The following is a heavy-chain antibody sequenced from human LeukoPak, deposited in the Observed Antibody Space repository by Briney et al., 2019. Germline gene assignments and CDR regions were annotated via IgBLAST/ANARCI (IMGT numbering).Heavy chain of an antibody. CDR2: IYPGDSDT. CDR3: ARLLRLKNSSGWYLFGY. D-gene: IGHD6-19*01. Sequence: PGGSLRLSCAASGFTFTSYWIGWVRQMPGKGLEWMGIIYPGDSDTRYSPSFQGQVTISADKSISTAYLQWSSLKASDTAMYYCARLLRLKNSSGWYLFGYWGQGTLVTVSS. CDR1: GFTFTSYW. V-gene: IGHV5-51*01. J-gene: IGHJ4*02.